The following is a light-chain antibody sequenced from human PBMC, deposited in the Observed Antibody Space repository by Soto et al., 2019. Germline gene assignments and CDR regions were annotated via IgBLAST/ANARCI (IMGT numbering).Light chain of an antibody. J-gene: IGKJ2*01. CDR3: LQANSFPYT. Sequence: DIQMTQSPSSVSASVGDTVTITCRASQVIAGWLAWYQQKPGKAPKLLISVASSLQSGVPSRFSGSGSGTDFTLTIRSLQPEDFATYFCLQANSFPYTFGQGTKLEIK. CDR1: QVIAGW. V-gene: IGKV1-12*02. CDR2: VAS.